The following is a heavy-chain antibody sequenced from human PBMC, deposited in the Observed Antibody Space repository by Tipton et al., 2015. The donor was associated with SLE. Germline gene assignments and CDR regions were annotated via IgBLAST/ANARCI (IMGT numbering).Heavy chain of an antibody. D-gene: IGHD1-26*01. J-gene: IGHJ3*01. CDR3: VRERKYVVRFRELVAPDL. CDR1: GGSFSDYY. CDR2: INHTGGT. V-gene: IGHV4-34*01. Sequence: TLSLTCAVYGGSFSDYYWSWIRQTPGEGLEWIGEINHTGGTNYNPSLESRVTMSVDTSKNQFSLKLSSLTAADTGMYYCVRERKYVVRFRELVAPDLWGQGTAIPVSS.